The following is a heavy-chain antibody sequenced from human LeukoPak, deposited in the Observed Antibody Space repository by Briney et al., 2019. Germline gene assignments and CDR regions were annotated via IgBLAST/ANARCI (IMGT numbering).Heavy chain of an antibody. J-gene: IGHJ4*02. CDR2: ISGSGGST. CDR1: GFTFSSYA. Sequence: PGGSLRLSCAASGFTFSSYAVSWVRQAPGKGLEWVSAISGSGGSTYYADSVKGRFTISRDNSKNTLYLQMNSLRAEDTAVYYCAKDGGYSGYAIHHFDYWGQGTLVTVSS. CDR3: AKDGGYSGYAIHHFDY. D-gene: IGHD5-12*01. V-gene: IGHV3-23*01.